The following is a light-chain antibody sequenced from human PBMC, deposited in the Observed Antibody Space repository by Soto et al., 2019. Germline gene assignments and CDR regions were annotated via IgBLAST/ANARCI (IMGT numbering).Light chain of an antibody. J-gene: IGKJ2*01. CDR1: QSINNW. CDR3: KHYNTYSQT. CDR2: DAS. Sequence: DIQMTQSPSTLSASVGDRVTITCRASQSINNWLAWYQQKPGKAPKLLIYDASSLESGVPSRFSDSASGTEFPLTINTLQPDDFATYYCKHYNTYSQTFGQGTKLEIK. V-gene: IGKV1-5*01.